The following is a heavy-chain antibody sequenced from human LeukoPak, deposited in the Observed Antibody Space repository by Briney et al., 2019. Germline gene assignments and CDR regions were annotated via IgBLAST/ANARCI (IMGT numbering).Heavy chain of an antibody. Sequence: GGSLRLTCAASGFTLSTYSMTWVRQGPGKGLEWVSSIYPSGDSTFYADSVKGRFTISRDNSKNTLYLQMSSLRTEDTAIYYCAKDVVPDSGWDLDYWGQGTLVTVSS. CDR3: AKDVVPDSGWDLDY. J-gene: IGHJ4*02. CDR2: IYPSGDST. V-gene: IGHV3-23*01. D-gene: IGHD6-19*01. CDR1: GFTLSTYS.